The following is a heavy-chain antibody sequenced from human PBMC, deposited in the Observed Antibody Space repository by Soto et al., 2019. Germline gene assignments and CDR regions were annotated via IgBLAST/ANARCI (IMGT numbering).Heavy chain of an antibody. CDR2: ISSSSSYI. Sequence: GGSLRLSCAASGFTFSSYSMNWVRQAPGKGLEWVSSISSSSSYIYYADSVKGRFTISRDNAKNSLYLQMNSLRAEDTAVYYCARDSIVVVPAAITGGYYYYGMDFWGQGTTVTVSS. CDR1: GFTFSSYS. D-gene: IGHD2-2*01. V-gene: IGHV3-21*01. CDR3: ARDSIVVVPAAITGGYYYYGMDF. J-gene: IGHJ6*02.